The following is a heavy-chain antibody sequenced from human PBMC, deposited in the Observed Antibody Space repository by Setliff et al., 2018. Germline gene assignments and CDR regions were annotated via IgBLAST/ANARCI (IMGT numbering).Heavy chain of an antibody. J-gene: IGHJ4*02. CDR3: AREGSQLQFLEPYYFDY. CDR2: IYYSGST. CDR1: GGSFSTYY. D-gene: IGHD3-3*01. V-gene: IGHV4-59*01. Sequence: SETLSLTCAVYGGSFSTYYWIWIRQPPGKGLEWIGYIYYSGSTNYNPSLKSRVTISVDTSKNQFSLKLSSVTAADTAVYYCAREGSQLQFLEPYYFDYWGQGTLVTVSS.